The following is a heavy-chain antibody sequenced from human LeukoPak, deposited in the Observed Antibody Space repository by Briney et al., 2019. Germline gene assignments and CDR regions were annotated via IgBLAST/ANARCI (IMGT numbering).Heavy chain of an antibody. D-gene: IGHD1-26*01. CDR1: GGSITGDF. Sequence: PSETLSLTCIVSGGSITGDFWGWVRQSAGKGLEYIGRVYSSGSTHYNPSLKSRVTVSVDTSKNQFSLKLASVTAADTATYYCARDTRVGTSLYLVYWGQGTLVTVSS. J-gene: IGHJ4*02. V-gene: IGHV4-4*07. CDR3: ARDTRVGTSLYLVY. CDR2: VYSSGST.